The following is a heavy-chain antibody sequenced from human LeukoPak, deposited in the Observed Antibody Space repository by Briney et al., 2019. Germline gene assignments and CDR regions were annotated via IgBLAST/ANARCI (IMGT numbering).Heavy chain of an antibody. D-gene: IGHD2-2*01. CDR3: ARGGTDCSSTSCYYYPRYYFDY. CDR1: GYTFTGYY. Sequence: GASVKGSCKASGYTFTGYYMHWVRQAPGQGLEWMGGSIPIFGTANYAQKFQGRVTITADESTSTAYMELSSLRSEDTAVYYCARGGTDCSSTSCYYYPRYYFDYWGQGTLVTVSS. J-gene: IGHJ4*02. V-gene: IGHV1-69*13. CDR2: SIPIFGTA.